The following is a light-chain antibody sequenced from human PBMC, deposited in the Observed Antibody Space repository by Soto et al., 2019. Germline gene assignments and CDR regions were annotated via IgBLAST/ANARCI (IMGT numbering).Light chain of an antibody. V-gene: IGKV1-5*03. Sequence: DIQMTQSPSTLSASVGDRVTITCRASQSISSWLAWYQQKPGKAPKLLIYKASTLQSGVPSRFSGSGSGTEFTLAISSLQPDDSATYYCQQYNDYWTFGQGTKVDIK. J-gene: IGKJ1*01. CDR3: QQYNDYWT. CDR2: KAS. CDR1: QSISSW.